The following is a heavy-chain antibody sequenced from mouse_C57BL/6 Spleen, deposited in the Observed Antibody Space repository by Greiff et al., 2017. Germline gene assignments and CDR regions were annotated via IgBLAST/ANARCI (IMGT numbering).Heavy chain of an antibody. J-gene: IGHJ4*01. CDR3: TRYGDVTTVVATGAMDY. D-gene: IGHD1-1*01. Sequence: VQLQQSGTVLARPGASVKMSCKTSGYTFTSYWMHWVKQRPGQGLEWIGAIYPGNSDTSYNQKFKGKAKLTAVTSASTAYMELSSLTNEDSAVYYWTRYGDVTTVVATGAMDYWGQGTSVTVSS. CDR2: IYPGNSDT. V-gene: IGHV1-5*01. CDR1: GYTFTSYW.